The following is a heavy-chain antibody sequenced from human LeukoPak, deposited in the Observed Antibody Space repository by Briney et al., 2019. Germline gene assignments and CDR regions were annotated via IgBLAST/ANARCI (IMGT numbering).Heavy chain of an antibody. Sequence: GGSLRLSCAASGFTFSSYWMHWVRHAPGKGRVWVSRINSDGSSTSYADSVKGRFTISRDNAKNTLYLQMNSLRAEDTAVYYCAKDLHYDSSGYYYFDYWGQGTLVTVSS. CDR3: AKDLHYDSSGYYYFDY. CDR1: GFTFSSYW. CDR2: INSDGSST. V-gene: IGHV3-74*01. J-gene: IGHJ4*02. D-gene: IGHD3-22*01.